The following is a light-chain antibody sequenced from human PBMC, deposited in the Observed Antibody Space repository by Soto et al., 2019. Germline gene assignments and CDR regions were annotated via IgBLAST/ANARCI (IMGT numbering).Light chain of an antibody. V-gene: IGKV3-20*01. CDR2: GAS. J-gene: IGKJ5*01. CDR3: QQYNIWPPVT. Sequence: EIVLTQTPGTLSWSPGERATLSCRASQSVSSSYLAWYQQKPGQAPRLLIYGASSRATGIPDRFSGSGSGTDFTLTISRLEPEDFAVYYCQQYNIWPPVTFGQGTRLEI. CDR1: QSVSSSY.